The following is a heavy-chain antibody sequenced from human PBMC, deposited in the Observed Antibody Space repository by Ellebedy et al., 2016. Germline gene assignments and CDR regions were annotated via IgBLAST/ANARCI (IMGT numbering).Heavy chain of an antibody. V-gene: IGHV1-3*01. CDR3: AREVLKQQLVMGVMDY. CDR2: INAGNGNT. Sequence: ASVKVSCKASGYTFTSYAMHWVRQAPGQRLEWMGWINAGNGNTKYSQKFQGRVTITRDTSASTAYMELSSLRSEDTAVYYCAREVLKQQLVMGVMDYWGQGTLVTVSS. J-gene: IGHJ4*02. CDR1: GYTFTSYA. D-gene: IGHD6-13*01.